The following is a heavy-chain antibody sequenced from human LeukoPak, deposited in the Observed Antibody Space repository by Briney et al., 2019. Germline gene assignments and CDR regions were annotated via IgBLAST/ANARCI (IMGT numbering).Heavy chain of an antibody. CDR2: ISGGGGST. J-gene: IGHJ4*02. D-gene: IGHD4-11*01. V-gene: IGHV3-23*01. Sequence: GGTLRLSCAASGFTFSSYGMSWVRQAPGKGLEWVSAISGGGGSTYYADSVKGRFTISRDNAQGSVFLQMNSLIAEDTAVYFCAREGYSSSAATYWGQGTLVTVSS. CDR1: GFTFSSYG. CDR3: AREGYSSSAATY.